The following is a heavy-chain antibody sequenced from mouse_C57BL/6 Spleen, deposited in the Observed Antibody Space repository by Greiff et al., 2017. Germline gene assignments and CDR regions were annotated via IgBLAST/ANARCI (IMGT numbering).Heavy chain of an antibody. CDR2: ISSGSSTL. CDR3: AKSSPWYFDV. J-gene: IGHJ1*03. D-gene: IGHD1-1*01. Sequence: EVQRVESGGGLVKPGGSLKLSCAASGFTFSDYGMHWVRQAPEKGLEWVAYISSGSSTLYYADTVKGRFTISRDNAKNTLFLQMTSLRSEDTAMYYCAKSSPWYFDVWGTGTTVTVSS. CDR1: GFTFSDYG. V-gene: IGHV5-17*01.